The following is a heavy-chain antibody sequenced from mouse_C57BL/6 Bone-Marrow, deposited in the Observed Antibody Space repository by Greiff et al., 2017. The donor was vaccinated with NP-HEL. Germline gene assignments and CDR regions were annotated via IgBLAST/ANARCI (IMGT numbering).Heavy chain of an antibody. J-gene: IGHJ4*01. CDR2: FRNKANGYTT. D-gene: IGHD4-1*01. CDR1: GFTFTDYY. CDR3: ARYDLGPYAMDY. Sequence: EVHLVESGGGLVQPGGSLSLSCAASGFTFTDYYMSWVRQPPGKALEWLGFFRNKANGYTTEYSASVKGRFTISRDNSQSILYLQMNALRAEDSATYYCARYDLGPYAMDYWGQGTSVTVSS. V-gene: IGHV7-3*01.